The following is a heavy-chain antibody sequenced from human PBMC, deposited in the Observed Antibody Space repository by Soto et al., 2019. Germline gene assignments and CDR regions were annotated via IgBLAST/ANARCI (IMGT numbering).Heavy chain of an antibody. CDR2: ISYDGSNK. CDR3: AKEGTYGSGSYYY. V-gene: IGHV3-30*18. J-gene: IGHJ4*02. CDR1: GFTFSSYG. D-gene: IGHD3-10*01. Sequence: QVQLVESGGGVVQPGRSLRLSCAASGFTFSSYGMHWVRQAPGKGLEWVAVISYDGSNKYYADSVKGRFTISRDNSKNTLYLQMNSLRAVDTAVYYCAKEGTYGSGSYYYWGQGTLVTVSS.